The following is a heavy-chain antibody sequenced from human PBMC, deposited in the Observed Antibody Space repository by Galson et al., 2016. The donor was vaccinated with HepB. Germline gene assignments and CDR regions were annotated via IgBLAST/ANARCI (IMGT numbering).Heavy chain of an antibody. D-gene: IGHD6-13*01. CDR1: GFTFRSYS. Sequence: SLRLSCAASGFTFRSYSMNWVRQAPGKGLEWVSSISTSSSYIYYADSVKGRFTISRDNAKNTLYLQMNSLRAEDTAMYYCARDSSSTSWYEWSEDWGQGTLVIVSS. CDR3: ARDSSSTSWYEWSED. J-gene: IGHJ4*02. CDR2: ISTSSSYI. V-gene: IGHV3-21*01.